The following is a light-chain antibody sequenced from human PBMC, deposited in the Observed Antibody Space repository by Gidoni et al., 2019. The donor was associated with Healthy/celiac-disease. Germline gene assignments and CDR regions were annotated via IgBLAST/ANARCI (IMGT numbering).Light chain of an antibody. J-gene: IGKJ3*01. CDR1: QSVSSN. CDR2: GAS. V-gene: IGKV3D-15*03. Sequence: EIAMTQSPATLSVSPGERATLSCRASQSVSSNLAWYQQKPGQAPRLLIYGASIRATGIPARFSGSGSGTEFTLTISILQSEDFAVYYCQQYNNWSTFGPGTKVDIK. CDR3: QQYNNWST.